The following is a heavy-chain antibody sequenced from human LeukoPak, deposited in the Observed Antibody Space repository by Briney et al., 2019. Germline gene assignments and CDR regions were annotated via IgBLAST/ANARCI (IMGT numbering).Heavy chain of an antibody. CDR1: GVSISTHY. Sequence: PSETLSLTCTVSGVSISTHYWSWIRQPPGKGLEWIGSIYHSGSTYYNPSLKSRVTISVDTSKNQFSLKLSSVTAADTAVYYCARDLNVDSSGYLHWFDPWGQGTLVTVSS. V-gene: IGHV4-38-2*02. J-gene: IGHJ5*02. CDR3: ARDLNVDSSGYLHWFDP. CDR2: IYHSGST. D-gene: IGHD3-22*01.